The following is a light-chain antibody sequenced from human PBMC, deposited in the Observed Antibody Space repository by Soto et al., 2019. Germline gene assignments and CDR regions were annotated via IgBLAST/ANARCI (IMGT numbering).Light chain of an antibody. Sequence: QSALTQPPSASGSPGXSVTISCTGMSSDVGGYNYVSWYQQHPGKAPKLMIYEVSKRPSGVPDRFSGSKSGNTASLTVSGLQAEDEADYYCSSYAGANSVVFGGGTKLTVL. V-gene: IGLV2-8*01. CDR2: EVS. J-gene: IGLJ2*01. CDR3: SSYAGANSVV. CDR1: SSDVGGYNY.